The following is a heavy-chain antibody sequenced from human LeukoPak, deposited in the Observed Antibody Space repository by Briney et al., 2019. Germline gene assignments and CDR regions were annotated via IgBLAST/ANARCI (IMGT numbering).Heavy chain of an antibody. Sequence: VGSLRLSCAASGFTFDDYAMHWVRQAPGKGLEWVSLISGDGGSTYYADSVKGRFTISRDNSKNSLYLQMNSLRTEDTALYYCAKDHSSVKTHGMDVWGQGTTVTVSS. CDR3: AKDHSSVKTHGMDV. J-gene: IGHJ6*02. CDR2: ISGDGGST. V-gene: IGHV3-43*02. CDR1: GFTFDDYA. D-gene: IGHD6-19*01.